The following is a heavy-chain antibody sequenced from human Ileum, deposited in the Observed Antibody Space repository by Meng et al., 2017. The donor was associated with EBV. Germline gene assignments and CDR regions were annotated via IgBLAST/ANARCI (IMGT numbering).Heavy chain of an antibody. CDR1: GGPIRRSDW. V-gene: IGHV4-4*02. J-gene: IGHJ4*02. D-gene: IGHD3-22*01. CDR2: TSHSGST. CDR3: ASSDYYRSDY. Sequence: QVRLQESGPGLVKPSETLSLTCAVSGGPIRRSDWWSWVRQPPGKGLEWIGETSHSGSTNYSPSLKSRVTISLDKSKNQLSLKLNSVTAADTAVYYCASSDYYRSDYWGQGTLVTVSS.